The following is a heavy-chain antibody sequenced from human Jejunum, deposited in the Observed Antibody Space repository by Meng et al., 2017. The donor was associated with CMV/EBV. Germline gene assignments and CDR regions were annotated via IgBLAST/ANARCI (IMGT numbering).Heavy chain of an antibody. V-gene: IGHV5-51*01. CDR1: YSFPSYW. CDR2: IYPGTSET. CDR3: ASGRYPFFDY. D-gene: IGHD3-16*02. Sequence: YSFPSYWIGWVRQMPGKGLEWMGAIYPGTSETKYSPSFQGRVTISADKSISTAYLQWSNLKTSDTALYYCASGRYPFFDYWGLGTLVTVSS. J-gene: IGHJ4*02.